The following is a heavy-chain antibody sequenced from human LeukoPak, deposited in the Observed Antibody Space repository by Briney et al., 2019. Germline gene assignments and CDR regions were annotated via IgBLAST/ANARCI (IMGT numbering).Heavy chain of an antibody. CDR1: GFTFSNYA. J-gene: IGHJ4*02. CDR3: VIWGDYDVLTGYYVPDY. D-gene: IGHD3-9*01. Sequence: GASLRLSCVASGFTFSNYAMSWVRQAPGKGLGWVSAITGSGTNRYYADSLKGRFTTSRDNSKNTVFLQMNSLRHEDTAIYYCVIWGDYDVLTGYYVPDYWGQGTLVTVAS. V-gene: IGHV3-23*01. CDR2: ITGSGTNR.